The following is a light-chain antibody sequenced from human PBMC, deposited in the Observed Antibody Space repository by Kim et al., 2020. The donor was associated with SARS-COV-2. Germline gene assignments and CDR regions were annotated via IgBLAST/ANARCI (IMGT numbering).Light chain of an antibody. V-gene: IGKV1-39*01. Sequence: DIQMTQSPSSLAASVGDRVTIACRASQSINTYLNWYQQKPDKAPKLLIYAASTLQSGVPSRFSGSGSGTDFTLTISSLQPEDFAIYYCQQSHPAHLLTFGGGTKRDIK. CDR1: QSINTY. CDR2: AAS. J-gene: IGKJ4*01. CDR3: QQSHPAHLLT.